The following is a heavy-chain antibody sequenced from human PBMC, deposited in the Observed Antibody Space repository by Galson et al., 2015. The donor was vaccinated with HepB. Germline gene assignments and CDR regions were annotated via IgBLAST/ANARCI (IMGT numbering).Heavy chain of an antibody. CDR2: IRSKANSYAT. Sequence: SLRLSCAASGFTFSGSAMHWVRQASGEGLEWVGRIRSKANSYATAYAVSVKGRFTISRDDSKNTAYLQMNSLKTEDTAVYYCTRRGSEWDYWGQGTLVTVSS. D-gene: IGHD3-3*01. V-gene: IGHV3-73*01. CDR1: GFTFSGSA. J-gene: IGHJ4*02. CDR3: TRRGSEWDY.